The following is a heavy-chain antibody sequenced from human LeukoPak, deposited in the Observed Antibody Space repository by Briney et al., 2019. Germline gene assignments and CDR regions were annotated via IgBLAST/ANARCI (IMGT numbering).Heavy chain of an antibody. J-gene: IGHJ4*02. V-gene: IGHV3-30*03. CDR2: VSYDGSNK. CDR1: GFTVHSNY. CDR3: ARGAARMVEMGSIISFHY. Sequence: PGGSLRLSCAASGFTVHSNYMSWVRQAPGKGLEWVVVVSYDGSNKKYADSVKGRFTISRDDSKSMLYLQMNSLRAEDTAVYYCARGAARMVEMGSIISFHYWGQGTLVTVSS. D-gene: IGHD5-24*01.